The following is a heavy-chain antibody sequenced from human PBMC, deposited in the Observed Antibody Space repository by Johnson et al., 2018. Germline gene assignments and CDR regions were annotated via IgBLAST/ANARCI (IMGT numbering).Heavy chain of an antibody. D-gene: IGHD5-18*01. CDR2: LSASGGST. CDR3: ARGKQKWLNYMDV. Sequence: EVRLLESGGGLVQHGGSLRLSCAVSGFTFRNFAMGWVRQAPGRGLDWVSSLSASGGSTYYAQSVKGRFTISRDNPTNSLYLEMNSLTADDTAVYYCARGKQKWLNYMDVWGRGTTVTVSS. V-gene: IGHV3-23*01. J-gene: IGHJ6*03. CDR1: GFTFRNFA.